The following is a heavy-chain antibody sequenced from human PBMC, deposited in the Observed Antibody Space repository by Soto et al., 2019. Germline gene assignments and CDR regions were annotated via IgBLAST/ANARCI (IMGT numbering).Heavy chain of an antibody. D-gene: IGHD3-3*01. Sequence: QVQLVQSGAEVKKPGASVKVSCKASGYTFTSYAMHWVRQAPGQRLEWMGWINAGNGNTKYSQKFQGRVTITRDTSASTAYMELSSLRSEDTAVYYCARADDFWSGLNWFDPWGQGTLVTVSP. CDR3: ARADDFWSGLNWFDP. V-gene: IGHV1-3*01. J-gene: IGHJ5*02. CDR1: GYTFTSYA. CDR2: INAGNGNT.